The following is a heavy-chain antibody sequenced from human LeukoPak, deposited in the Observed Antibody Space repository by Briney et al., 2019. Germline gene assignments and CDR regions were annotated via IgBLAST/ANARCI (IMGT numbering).Heavy chain of an antibody. D-gene: IGHD2-2*01. V-gene: IGHV4-34*01. CDR3: ARAIRGGYCSSTSCPTTPDY. Sequence: SETLSLTCAVYGGSFSGYYWSWIRQPPGKGLEWIGEINHSGSTNYNPSLKSRVTISVDTSKNQFSLKLSSVTAADTAVYYCARAIRGGYCSSTSCPTTPDYWGQGTLVTVSS. J-gene: IGHJ4*02. CDR2: INHSGST. CDR1: GGSFSGYY.